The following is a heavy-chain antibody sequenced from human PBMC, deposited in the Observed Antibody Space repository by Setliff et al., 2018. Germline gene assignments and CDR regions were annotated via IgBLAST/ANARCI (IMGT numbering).Heavy chain of an antibody. D-gene: IGHD2-21*01. V-gene: IGHV4-59*01. J-gene: IGHJ4*02. CDR1: GDSISGYY. CDR3: ARFLDPRDGYQNSPGFDF. Sequence: SETLSLTCNVSGDSISGYYWSWIRQPPGKRLEWIGYIQSSGTTKYNPSLGSRLSKSVDTSKKQFSLKLSYMTAADTAVYYCARFLDPRDGYQNSPGFDFWGQGALVTVSS. CDR2: IQSSGTT.